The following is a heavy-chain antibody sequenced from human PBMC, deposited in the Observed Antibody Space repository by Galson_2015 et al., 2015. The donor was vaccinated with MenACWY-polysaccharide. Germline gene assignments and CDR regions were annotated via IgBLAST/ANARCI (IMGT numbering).Heavy chain of an antibody. CDR1: GFTFSSSW. CDR3: ARYGNLGY. D-gene: IGHD1-14*01. CDR2: IKEDGSKV. J-gene: IGHJ4*02. Sequence: SRRLSCAASGFTFSSSWMTWVRQAPGKGLEWVAKIKEDGSKVYYVDSVKGRFTISRDNAKNLLYLQMNSLRAEDTAVYYCARYGNLGYWGQGTQVTVSS. V-gene: IGHV3-7*01.